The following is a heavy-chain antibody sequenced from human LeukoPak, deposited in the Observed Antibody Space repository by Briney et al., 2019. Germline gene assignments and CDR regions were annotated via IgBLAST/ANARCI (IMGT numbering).Heavy chain of an antibody. CDR3: VRGSKIRGVIPEGEFDY. J-gene: IGHJ4*02. D-gene: IGHD3-10*01. V-gene: IGHV3-23*01. Sequence: GGSLRLSCAASGFTFSSYGMSWVRQAPGKGLEWVSAITGTGSDTFYADSVKGRFTISRDNSKNTLYLQMNSLRDDDTALYYCVRGSKIRGVIPEGEFDYWGQGTLVTVSS. CDR2: ITGTGSDT. CDR1: GFTFSSYG.